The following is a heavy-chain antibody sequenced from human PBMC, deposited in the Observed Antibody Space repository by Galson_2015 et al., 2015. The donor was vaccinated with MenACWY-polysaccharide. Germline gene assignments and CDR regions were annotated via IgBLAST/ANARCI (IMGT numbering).Heavy chain of an antibody. CDR2: MNPNSGNT. J-gene: IGHJ4*02. D-gene: IGHD2-21*01. CDR3: TRIIARKHTFVDS. Sequence: SVKDSCKASGYNFSSYDINWVRQASGQGLEWMGWMNPNSGNTGYAQKFQGRVARTRDTATSTAYMELRMLRYDDTAVYYCTRIIARKHTFVDSWGQGTLVSVS. CDR1: GYNFSSYD. V-gene: IGHV1-8*01.